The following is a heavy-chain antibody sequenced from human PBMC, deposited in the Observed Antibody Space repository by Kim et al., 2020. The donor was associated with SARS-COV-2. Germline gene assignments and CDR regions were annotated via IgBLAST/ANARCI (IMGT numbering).Heavy chain of an antibody. CDR2: INPHSGDT. Sequence: ASVKVSCKASGYTFSDYYIHWVRQAPGQGLEWMGWINPHSGDTSSAQTFQGRVTMTRDTSISTAYMELSSLRSDDTAVYYCAREGGRRGGGWYF. D-gene: IGHD6-19*01. CDR1: GYTFSDYY. J-gene: IGHJ4*01. CDR3: AREGGRRGGGWYF. V-gene: IGHV1-2*02.